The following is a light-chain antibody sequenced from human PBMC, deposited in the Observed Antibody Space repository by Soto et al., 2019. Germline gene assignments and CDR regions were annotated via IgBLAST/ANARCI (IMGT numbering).Light chain of an antibody. J-gene: IGKJ1*01. Sequence: DIQMTQSPSSLSASVGDRVTITCRASQSITTYLNWYQQTSGEAPKLLIYAAARLQTGVPSRFSGSGSGTEFTLTISSLQPDDFATYYCQQYNSYSEPFGQGTKVDI. CDR1: QSITTY. CDR3: QQYNSYSEP. V-gene: IGKV1-39*01. CDR2: AAA.